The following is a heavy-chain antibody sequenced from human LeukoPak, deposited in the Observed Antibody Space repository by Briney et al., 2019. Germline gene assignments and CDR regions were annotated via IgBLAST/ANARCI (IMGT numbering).Heavy chain of an antibody. V-gene: IGHV3-7*01. J-gene: IGHJ4*02. CDR2: KKQDGSEK. CDR3: ARAHSGSYYYYFDY. D-gene: IGHD1-26*01. Sequence: PGGSLRLSCAASGFTFSSYWMSWVRQAPGKGLERVANKKQDGSEKYYVDSVKGRFTISRDNAKNSLYLQMNSLRAEDTAVYYCARAHSGSYYYYFDYWGQGTLVTVSS. CDR1: GFTFSSYW.